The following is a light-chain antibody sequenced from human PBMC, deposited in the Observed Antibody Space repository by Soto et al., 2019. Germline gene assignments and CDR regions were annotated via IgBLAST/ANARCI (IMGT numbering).Light chain of an antibody. CDR1: QTVGRIN. J-gene: IGKJ3*01. V-gene: IGKV3-20*01. CDR3: QQYRDSPLT. Sequence: EIALTQSPCTVSFSRLEVGTLGCMDSQTVGRINLVWYQQKPGQAPRLLIYGASSRATGIPDRFSGSGSGTDFSLTISRLQSQDFAVYYCQQYRDSPLTFGQGTKVDIK. CDR2: GAS.